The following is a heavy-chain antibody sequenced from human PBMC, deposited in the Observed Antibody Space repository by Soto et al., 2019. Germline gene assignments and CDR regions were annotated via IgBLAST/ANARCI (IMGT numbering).Heavy chain of an antibody. V-gene: IGHV1-3*01. J-gene: IGHJ4*02. CDR2: INAGNGNT. D-gene: IGHD5-12*01. CDR3: AREGVKWLRSPNYFDY. Sequence: ASVKVSCKASGYTFTSYAMHWVRQAPGQRLEWMGWINAGNGNTKYSQKFQGRVTITRDTSASTAYMELSSLRSEDTAVYYCAREGVKWLRSPNYFDYWGQGTLVTVSS. CDR1: GYTFTSYA.